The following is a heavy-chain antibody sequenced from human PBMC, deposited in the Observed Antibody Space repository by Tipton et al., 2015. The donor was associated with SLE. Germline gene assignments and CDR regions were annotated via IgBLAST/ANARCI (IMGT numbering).Heavy chain of an antibody. CDR3: ARDAKPEQQLRGFGAFDI. J-gene: IGHJ3*02. CDR2: IYHSGSI. Sequence: TLSLTCVVSGYSITSDNYWDWIRQPPGKGLEWIGSIYHSGSIYYNPSLDSRVTISLDRFNNQFTLKMTSVTAADTAVYYCARDAKPEQQLRGFGAFDIWGQGTIVTVSS. D-gene: IGHD6-13*01. CDR1: GYSITSDNY. V-gene: IGHV4-38-2*02.